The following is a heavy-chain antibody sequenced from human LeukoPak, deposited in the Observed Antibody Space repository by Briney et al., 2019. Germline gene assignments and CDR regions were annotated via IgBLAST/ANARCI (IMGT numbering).Heavy chain of an antibody. CDR1: GFTFSSYA. J-gene: IGHJ4*02. Sequence: GGSLRLSCAASGFTFSSYAMSWVRQAPGKGLKWVSSFSGSGHSTYYADSVKGRFTISRDNSKNTLYLQMNSLRAEDTAVYYCAKDPVEMAAISYFDYWGQGTLVTVSS. CDR2: FSGSGHST. V-gene: IGHV3-23*01. D-gene: IGHD5-24*01. CDR3: AKDPVEMAAISYFDY.